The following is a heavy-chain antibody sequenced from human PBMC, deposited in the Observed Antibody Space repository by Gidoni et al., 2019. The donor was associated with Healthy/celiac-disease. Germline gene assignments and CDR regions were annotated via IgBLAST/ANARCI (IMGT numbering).Heavy chain of an antibody. CDR2: ISYDGSNK. Sequence: QVQLVESGGGVVQPGRSLRLSCAASGFTFSSYGMHWVRQAPGKGLEGVAVISYDGSNKYYADYVKGRFNISRDNSKNTLYLQMNSLRAEDTAVYYCAKETYYDSSPLDYWGQGTLVTVSS. CDR1: GFTFSSYG. CDR3: AKETYYDSSPLDY. D-gene: IGHD3-22*01. J-gene: IGHJ4*02. V-gene: IGHV3-30*18.